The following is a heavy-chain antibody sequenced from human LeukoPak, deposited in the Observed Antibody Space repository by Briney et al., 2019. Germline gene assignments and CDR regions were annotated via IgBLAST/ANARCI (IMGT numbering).Heavy chain of an antibody. CDR1: GYTFTSYG. Sequence: ASVKVSCKASGYTFTSYGISWVRQAPGQGLEWMGWISAYNGNTNYAQKLQGRVTMTTDTSTSTAYMELRSLRSDDTAVYYCARVKPAIWFGELDDAFDIWGQGTMVAVSS. CDR3: ARVKPAIWFGELDDAFDI. D-gene: IGHD3-10*01. V-gene: IGHV1-18*01. J-gene: IGHJ3*02. CDR2: ISAYNGNT.